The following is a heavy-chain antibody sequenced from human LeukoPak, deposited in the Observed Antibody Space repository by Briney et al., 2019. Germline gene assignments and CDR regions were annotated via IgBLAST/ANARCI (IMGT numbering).Heavy chain of an antibody. D-gene: IGHD3-22*01. CDR3: ARDLILIGHYYDSSWCMDV. J-gene: IGHJ6*02. CDR1: GYTFTSYG. V-gene: IGHV1-18*01. CDR2: ISAYNGNT. Sequence: ASVKVSCKASGYTFTSYGISWVRQAPGQGLEWMGWISAYNGNTNYAQKLQGRVTMTTDTSTSTAYMELRSLRSDDTAVYYCARDLILIGHYYDSSWCMDVWGQGTTVTVSS.